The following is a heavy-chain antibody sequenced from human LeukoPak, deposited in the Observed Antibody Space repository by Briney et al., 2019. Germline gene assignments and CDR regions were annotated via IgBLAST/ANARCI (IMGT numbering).Heavy chain of an antibody. J-gene: IGHJ4*02. CDR1: GFTFDDYA. V-gene: IGHV3-9*03. Sequence: GGSLRLSCAASGFTFDDYAMHWVRQAPGKGLEWVSGISWNSGSIGYADSVKGRFTISRDNAKNSLYLQMNSLRAEDMALYYCAKGPTYYYDSSGYYYTNWGQGTLVAVSS. CDR3: AKGPTYYYDSSGYYYTN. D-gene: IGHD3-22*01. CDR2: ISWNSGSI.